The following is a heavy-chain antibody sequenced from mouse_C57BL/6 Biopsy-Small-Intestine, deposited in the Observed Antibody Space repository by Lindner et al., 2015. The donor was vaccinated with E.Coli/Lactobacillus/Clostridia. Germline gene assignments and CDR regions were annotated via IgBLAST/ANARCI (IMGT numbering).Heavy chain of an antibody. CDR3: ARERIYFDYDGDYFDF. J-gene: IGHJ2*01. V-gene: IGHV1-85*01. CDR2: IYPKGGSS. CDR1: GYTFTNYD. Sequence: VQLQESGPDLVKPGASVKLSCKASGYTFTNYDINWVKQRPGQGLEWIGWIYPKGGSSVYNEKFKGKATLTVDTSSNTTYMELHSLTSEDSAVYFCARERIYFDYDGDYFDFWGQGSTLTVSS. D-gene: IGHD2-4*01.